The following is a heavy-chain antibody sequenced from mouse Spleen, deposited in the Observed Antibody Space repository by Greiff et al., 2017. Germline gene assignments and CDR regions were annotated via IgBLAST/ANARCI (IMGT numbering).Heavy chain of an antibody. D-gene: IGHD2-5*01. CDR2: INPSTGYT. CDR1: GYTFTSYW. V-gene: IGHV1-7*01. J-gene: IGHJ3*01. CDR3: ARSESNYLFAY. Sequence: VKLVESGAELAKPGASVKMSCKASGYTFTSYWMHWVKQRPGQGLEWIGYINPSTGYTEYNQKFKDKATLTADKSSSTAYMQLSSLTSEDSAVYYCARSESNYLFAYWGQGTLVTVSA.